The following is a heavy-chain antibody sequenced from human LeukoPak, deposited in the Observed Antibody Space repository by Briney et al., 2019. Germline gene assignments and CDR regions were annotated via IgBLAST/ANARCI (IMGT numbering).Heavy chain of an antibody. CDR1: GDSLSSSGYY. V-gene: IGHV4-39*01. CDR3: ARFRGVVSSSLLDF. CDR2: IHFSGTT. D-gene: IGHD3-10*01. J-gene: IGHJ4*02. Sequence: SETLSLTCTVSGDSLSSSGYYWGWLRQPPGKGLEWIGIIHFSGTTYYNPSLKSRDNISVDVSQNQFSLTVTSVTAADTAVYYCARFRGVVSSSLLDFWGQGTLVTVSS.